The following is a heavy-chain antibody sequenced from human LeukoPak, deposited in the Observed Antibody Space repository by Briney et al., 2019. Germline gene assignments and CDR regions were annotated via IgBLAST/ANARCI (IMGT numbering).Heavy chain of an antibody. J-gene: IGHJ6*03. CDR2: INAYNGNT. Sequence: ASVKVSCKASGYTFTSCGITWVRQAPGQGLEWMGWINAYNGNTNYAQKLQGRVTMTTDTSTSTAYMELRSLRSDDTAVYYCARRGLSDFYYSYMDVWGKGTTVTVS. CDR1: GYTFTSCG. V-gene: IGHV1-18*01. D-gene: IGHD3-16*01. CDR3: ARRGLSDFYYSYMDV.